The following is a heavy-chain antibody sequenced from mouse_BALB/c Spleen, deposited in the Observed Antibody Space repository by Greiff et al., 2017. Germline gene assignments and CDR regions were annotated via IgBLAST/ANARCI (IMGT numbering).Heavy chain of an antibody. V-gene: IGHV5-17*02. CDR3: AREGSSGYPFAY. J-gene: IGHJ3*01. CDR2: ISSGSSTI. CDR1: GFTFSSFG. D-gene: IGHD3-1*01. Sequence: EVHLVESGGGLVQPGGSRKLSCAASGFTFSSFGMHWVRQAPEKGLEWVAYISSGSSTIYYADTVKGRFTISRDNPKNTLFLQMTSLRSEDTAMYYCAREGSSGYPFAYWGQGTLVTVSA.